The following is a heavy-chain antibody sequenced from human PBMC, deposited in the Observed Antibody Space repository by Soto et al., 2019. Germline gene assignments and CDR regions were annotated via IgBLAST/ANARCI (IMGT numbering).Heavy chain of an antibody. J-gene: IGHJ5*02. V-gene: IGHV3-23*01. CDR1: GFTFRSYT. CDR2: FSGCDATT. Sequence: EVQLSESGGGLVQPGGSLRLSCAASGFTFRSYTMSWVRQAPGKGLEWVSSFSGCDATTYYADSVKGRFTISRDNSKNTLYLQMNSLRAEDTALYFCVRTIVGATKGGWFDPWGQGALVTVSS. D-gene: IGHD1-26*01. CDR3: VRTIVGATKGGWFDP.